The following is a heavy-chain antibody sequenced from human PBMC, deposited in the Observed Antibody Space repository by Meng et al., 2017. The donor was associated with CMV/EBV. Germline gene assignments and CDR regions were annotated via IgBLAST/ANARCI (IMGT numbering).Heavy chain of an antibody. J-gene: IGHJ4*02. Sequence: LMDSVAGCVMTGGSLSLSCAASGFAVSNNDMRWLRQAPGKGLERVSLIYSEGTTDYAVSVKGRFTISRDNSKNTLSLQMNSLRAEDTAVYYCARDGNYHGVWCQGTLVTVSS. D-gene: IGHD1-7*01. CDR1: GFAVSNND. CDR2: IYSEGTT. CDR3: ARDGNYHGV. V-gene: IGHV3-53*01.